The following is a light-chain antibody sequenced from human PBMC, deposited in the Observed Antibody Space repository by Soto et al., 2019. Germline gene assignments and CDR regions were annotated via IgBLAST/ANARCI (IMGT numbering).Light chain of an antibody. CDR3: QHYNEWPPWT. Sequence: DIVMTQSPATLSVSPGDRATLSCRASQSVRNNLAWYQQKPGQAPRLLIFGASTRATGTPARFSGSGSGTEFTLTISSLQSEDFAVYYCQHYNEWPPWTXGQGTKVDI. CDR2: GAS. J-gene: IGKJ1*01. V-gene: IGKV3-15*01. CDR1: QSVRNN.